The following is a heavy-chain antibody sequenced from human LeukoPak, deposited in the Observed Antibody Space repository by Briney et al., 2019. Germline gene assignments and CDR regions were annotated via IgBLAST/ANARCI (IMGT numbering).Heavy chain of an antibody. V-gene: IGHV3-72*01. D-gene: IGHD4-17*01. CDR3: TTVQGGDYGYYYYGMDV. CDR1: GFTFSDHY. CDR2: IRKKVHGYST. J-gene: IGHJ6*02. Sequence: PGGSLRLSCAASGFTFSDHYMDWVRQAPGKGLEWVGRIRKKVHGYSTEYAASVKGRFTISRDDSKTSLYLQMNSLKTEDTAVYYCTTVQGGDYGYYYYGMDVWGQGTTVTVSS.